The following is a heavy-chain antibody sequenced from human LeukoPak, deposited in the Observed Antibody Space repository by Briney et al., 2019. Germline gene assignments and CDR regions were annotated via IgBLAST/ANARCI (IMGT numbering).Heavy chain of an antibody. CDR2: ISGSGGGT. V-gene: IGHV3-23*01. CDR3: ASHKRITGTTPFDY. Sequence: GGSLRLFCAASGFTFSSYAMSWVRQAPGKGLEWVSGISGSGGGTYYADSVKGRFTISRDNSKNTLYLQMNSLRAEDTALYYCASHKRITGTTPFDYWGQGTLVTVSS. CDR1: GFTFSSYA. D-gene: IGHD1-7*01. J-gene: IGHJ4*02.